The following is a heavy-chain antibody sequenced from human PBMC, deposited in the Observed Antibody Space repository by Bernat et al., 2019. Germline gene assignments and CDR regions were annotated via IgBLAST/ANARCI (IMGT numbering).Heavy chain of an antibody. V-gene: IGHV3-33*01. D-gene: IGHD3-3*01. Sequence: QVQLVESGGGVVQPGRSLRLSCAASGFTFSSYGMHWVRQAPGKGLEWVAVIWYDGSNKYYADSVKGRFTISRDNSKNTLYLQMNSLRAEDTAVYYCARSISIFGVVHIGDYWGQGTLVTVSS. CDR1: GFTFSSYG. J-gene: IGHJ4*02. CDR3: ARSISIFGVVHIGDY. CDR2: IWYDGSNK.